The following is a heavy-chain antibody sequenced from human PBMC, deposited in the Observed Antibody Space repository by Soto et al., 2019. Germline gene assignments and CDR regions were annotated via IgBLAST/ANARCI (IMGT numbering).Heavy chain of an antibody. D-gene: IGHD6-19*01. Sequence: QVQLVQSGAEVKKPGSSVKVSCKASGGTFSSYAISWVRQAPGQGLEWMGGIIPIFGTANYAQKFQGRVTITADESTSTAYMELSSLRSEDTAVYYCASRQTHRAVAGFWFDPWGQGTLVTVSS. CDR3: ASRQTHRAVAGFWFDP. CDR1: GGTFSSYA. V-gene: IGHV1-69*01. J-gene: IGHJ5*02. CDR2: IIPIFGTA.